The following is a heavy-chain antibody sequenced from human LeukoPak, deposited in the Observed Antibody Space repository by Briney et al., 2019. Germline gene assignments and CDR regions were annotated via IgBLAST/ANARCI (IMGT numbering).Heavy chain of an antibody. CDR2: ISYDGSNK. CDR1: GFTFSSYG. D-gene: IGHD3-10*01. CDR3: ASNMVRGTYYFDY. Sequence: GGSLRLSCAASGFTFSSYGMHWVRQAPGKGLEWVAVISYDGSNKYYADSVKGRFTISRDNSKNTLYLQMNSLRAEDTAVYYCASNMVRGTYYFDYWGQGTLVTVSS. J-gene: IGHJ4*02. V-gene: IGHV3-30*03.